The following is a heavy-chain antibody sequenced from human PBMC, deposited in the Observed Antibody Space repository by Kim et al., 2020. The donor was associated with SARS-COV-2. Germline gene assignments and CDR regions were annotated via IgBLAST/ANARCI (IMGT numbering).Heavy chain of an antibody. CDR2: IYYSGST. CDR1: GDSISSYY. V-gene: IGHV4-59*01. J-gene: IGHJ4*02. Sequence: SETLSLTCTVSGDSISSYYWNWIRQPPGKGLEWIGYIYYSGSTNYNPSLKSRVTISVDTSKNPFSLKLSSVTAADTAVYYCARAAIFGTWDYWGQGTLVTVSS. D-gene: IGHD3-3*01. CDR3: ARAAIFGTWDY.